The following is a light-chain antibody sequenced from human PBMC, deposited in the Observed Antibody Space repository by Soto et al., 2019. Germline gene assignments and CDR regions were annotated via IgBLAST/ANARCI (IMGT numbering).Light chain of an antibody. CDR2: DVS. J-gene: IGLJ1*01. V-gene: IGLV2-11*01. Sequence: QSVLTQPHSVSGSPGQSVTISCTGTSSDVGGYNYVSWYQHHPGKAPKLIIYDVSERPSGVPDRFSGSKSGNTGNTASLTISGLQAEDEADYYCCSYVGATTYVFGSGTKLTVL. CDR1: SSDVGGYNY. CDR3: CSYVGATTYV.